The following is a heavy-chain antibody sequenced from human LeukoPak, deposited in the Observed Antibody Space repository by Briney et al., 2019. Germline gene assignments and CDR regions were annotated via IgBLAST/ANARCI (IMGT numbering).Heavy chain of an antibody. CDR3: AKDPLNTLMVSPTFDY. Sequence: GGSLRLSCAASGFTVSSNYMSWVRQAPGKGLEWVSVIYSGGSTYYAASVKGRFIVSRDTSKNTLYLQMNSLRAEDTAVYYCAKDPLNTLMVSPTFDYWGQGTLVTVSS. J-gene: IGHJ4*02. CDR1: GFTVSSNY. D-gene: IGHD5-18*01. V-gene: IGHV3-53*01. CDR2: IYSGGST.